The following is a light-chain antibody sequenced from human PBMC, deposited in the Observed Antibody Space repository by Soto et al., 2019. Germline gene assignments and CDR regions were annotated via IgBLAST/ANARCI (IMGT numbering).Light chain of an antibody. Sequence: EIVLTQSPGTLSLSPGERATLSCRASQSVSNSYLAWYQQKPGQGPRLLIYDASSRATGIPDRFSGSASGTDFTLTISRLVPEDFAVYYCQQYAGSPSTFGQGTKVDIK. CDR1: QSVSNSY. CDR3: QQYAGSPST. J-gene: IGKJ1*01. V-gene: IGKV3-20*01. CDR2: DAS.